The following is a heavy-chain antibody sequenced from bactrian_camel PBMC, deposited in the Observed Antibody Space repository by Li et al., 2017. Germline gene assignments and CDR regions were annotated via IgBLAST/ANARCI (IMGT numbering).Heavy chain of an antibody. CDR3: AKDLFTDYAR. V-gene: IGHV3S40*01. J-gene: IGHJ4*01. Sequence: QLVESGGGLVQPGGSLRLSCAASGFTFSSSTMAWVRQAPGKGLEWVSVISGGGVTYYIDSVKGRFTISRDNAKNTVYLQMNSLKSEDTALYYCAKDLFTDYARWGQGTQVTVS. CDR2: ISGGGVT. CDR1: GFTFSSST. D-gene: IGHD4*01.